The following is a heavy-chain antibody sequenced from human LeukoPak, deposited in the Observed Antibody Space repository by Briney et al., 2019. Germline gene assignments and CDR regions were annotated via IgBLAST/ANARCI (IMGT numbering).Heavy chain of an antibody. V-gene: IGHV1-2*02. CDR2: INPNSGGT. D-gene: IGHD6-19*01. Sequence: ASVKVSCKASGYTFTGYYMHWVRQAPGQGLEWMGCINPNSGGTNYAQKFQGRVTMTRDTSISTAYMELSRLRSDDTAVYYCARDPQRGYSSGWYLYWGQGTLVTVSS. J-gene: IGHJ4*02. CDR3: ARDPQRGYSSGWYLY. CDR1: GYTFTGYY.